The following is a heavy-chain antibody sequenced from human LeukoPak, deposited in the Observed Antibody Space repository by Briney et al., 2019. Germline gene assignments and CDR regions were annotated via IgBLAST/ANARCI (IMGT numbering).Heavy chain of an antibody. CDR2: ISSSGSTT. V-gene: IGHV3-48*03. Sequence: GGSLRLSCAGSGFTFSSYEMNWVRQAPGKGLEWVSYISSSGSTTYYADSVKGRFTISRDNAKNSLYVQMNSLRAEDTAVYYCARIVLRGVWYNWFDPWGQGTPVTVSS. J-gene: IGHJ5*02. CDR3: ARIVLRGVWYNWFDP. CDR1: GFTFSSYE. D-gene: IGHD3-10*01.